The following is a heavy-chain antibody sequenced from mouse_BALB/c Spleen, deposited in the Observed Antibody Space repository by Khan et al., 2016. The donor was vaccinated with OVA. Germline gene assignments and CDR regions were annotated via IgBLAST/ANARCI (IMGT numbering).Heavy chain of an antibody. CDR2: INPRSGYT. J-gene: IGHJ4*01. V-gene: IGHV1-4*01. Sequence: QVQLQQPGAELARPGASVKMSCKASGYTFTSYTMHWVKQRPGQGLEWIGYINPRSGYTNYNQKFKDKATLTADKSSSTAYKQLSSLTSEDYAGYYCARRLELYAMDYWGQGTSVTVSS. CDR1: GYTFTSYT. D-gene: IGHD2-12*01. CDR3: ARRLELYAMDY.